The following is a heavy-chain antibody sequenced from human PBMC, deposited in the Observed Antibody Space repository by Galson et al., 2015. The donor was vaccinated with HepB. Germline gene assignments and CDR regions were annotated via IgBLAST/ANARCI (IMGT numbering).Heavy chain of an antibody. Sequence: SLRLSCAASGFTFGDYFMSWIRQAPGKGLQWVSYISGNSNFTDYADSVKGRFTISRDNAKNSLFLQMNSLRVEDTAVYYCARQVGPGLGATASWGQGTLVTVSS. CDR3: ARQVGPGLGATAS. V-gene: IGHV3-11*06. CDR2: ISGNSNFT. D-gene: IGHD1-26*01. J-gene: IGHJ5*02. CDR1: GFTFGDYF.